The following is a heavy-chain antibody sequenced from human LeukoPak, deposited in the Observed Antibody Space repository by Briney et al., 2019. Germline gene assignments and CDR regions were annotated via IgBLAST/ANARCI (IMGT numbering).Heavy chain of an antibody. J-gene: IGHJ4*02. Sequence: SETLSLTCTVSGGSISSYYWSWIRQPPGKGLEWIGYIYYSGSTNYNPSLKSRVTISVDTSKNQFSLKLSSVTAADTAVYYCARAMPTTYYYDGSGYLLDYWGQGTLVTVSS. CDR1: GGSISSYY. D-gene: IGHD3-22*01. V-gene: IGHV4-59*01. CDR3: ARAMPTTYYYDGSGYLLDY. CDR2: IYYSGST.